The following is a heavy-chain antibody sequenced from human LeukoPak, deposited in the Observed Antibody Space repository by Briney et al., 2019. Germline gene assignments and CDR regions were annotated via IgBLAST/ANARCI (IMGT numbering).Heavy chain of an antibody. J-gene: IGHJ6*02. V-gene: IGHV1-18*01. CDR2: ISAYNGNT. D-gene: IGHD2-2*02. CDR1: GYTFTSYG. Sequence: GASVKVSCKASGYTFTSYGISWVRQAPGQGLEWMGWISAYNGNTNYAQKLQGRVTMTTDTSTSTAYMELRSLRSDETAVYYCARVPGRYCSSTSCYISRIPSYGMDVWGQGTTVTVSS. CDR3: ARVPGRYCSSTSCYISRIPSYGMDV.